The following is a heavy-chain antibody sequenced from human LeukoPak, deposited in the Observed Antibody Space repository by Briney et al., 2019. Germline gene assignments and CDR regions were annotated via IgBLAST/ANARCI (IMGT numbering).Heavy chain of an antibody. Sequence: GGSLRLSCAASGFTFSSYWMNWARQAPGKGLEWVAVISYDGSNKYYADSVKGRFTISRDNSKNTLYLQMNSLRAEDTAVYYCAKNAGYGGKRAYFDYWGQGTLVTVSS. D-gene: IGHD4-23*01. V-gene: IGHV3-30*18. CDR2: ISYDGSNK. CDR1: GFTFSSYW. CDR3: AKNAGYGGKRAYFDY. J-gene: IGHJ4*02.